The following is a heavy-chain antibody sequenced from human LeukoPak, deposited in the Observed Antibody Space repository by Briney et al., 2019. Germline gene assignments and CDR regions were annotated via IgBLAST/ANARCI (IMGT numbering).Heavy chain of an antibody. J-gene: IGHJ4*02. V-gene: IGHV1-18*01. CDR2: ISAYNGNT. D-gene: IGHD3-22*01. CDR3: AREDYDSSGYYFDY. Sequence: GASVKVSCKASGYTFTSYGISWVRQAPGQGLEWMGWISAYNGNTNYAQKLQGRVTMTTDTSTSTAYMELRSLRSEDTAVYYCAREDYDSSGYYFDYWGQGTLVTVSS. CDR1: GYTFTSYG.